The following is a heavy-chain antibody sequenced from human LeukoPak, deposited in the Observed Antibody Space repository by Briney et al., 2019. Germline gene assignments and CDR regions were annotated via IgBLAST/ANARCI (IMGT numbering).Heavy chain of an antibody. Sequence: GGSLRLSCAASGFTFSSYSMNWVRQAPDTGLEWVAFISHDGRNTYFADSVKGRFTISRDNSKNMMYLQMNSLRSEDTAVYYCARDSLYGDFYGMDVWGQGTSVTVSS. CDR2: ISHDGRNT. CDR1: GFTFSSYS. V-gene: IGHV3-30*03. CDR3: ARDSLYGDFYGMDV. J-gene: IGHJ6*02. D-gene: IGHD4-17*01.